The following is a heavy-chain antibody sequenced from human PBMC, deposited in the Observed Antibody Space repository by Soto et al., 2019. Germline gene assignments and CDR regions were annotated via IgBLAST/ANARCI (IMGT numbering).Heavy chain of an antibody. Sequence: QVQLGQYGAAVKKTGSSVKVSCQAPGGSFSSTAVSWVRQSPGQGLEWMGGIIPNLGSANYEQQFRDRHTITADGATTTTHRELNSMSSEDAAVYYCASRERVDAFDIWGQGTLVTVSS. J-gene: IGHJ3*02. V-gene: IGHV1-69*01. CDR1: GGSFSSTA. CDR3: ASRERVDAFDI. D-gene: IGHD1-26*01. CDR2: IIPNLGSA.